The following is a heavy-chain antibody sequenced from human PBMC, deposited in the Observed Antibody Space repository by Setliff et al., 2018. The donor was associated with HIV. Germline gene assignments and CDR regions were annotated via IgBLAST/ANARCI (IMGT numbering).Heavy chain of an antibody. J-gene: IGHJ4*02. V-gene: IGHV1-69*13. CDR3: ARGRHAVVVTALEHDY. Sequence: ASVKVSCKASGGTFSSYSITWVRQAPGQGLEWVGGIIPIFGTTNYAQNFQGRVTISADESTSTAYRELSSLRSEDTAVYYCARGRHAVVVTALEHDYWGQGTLFTVSS. CDR1: GGTFSSYS. D-gene: IGHD2-21*02. CDR2: IIPIFGTT.